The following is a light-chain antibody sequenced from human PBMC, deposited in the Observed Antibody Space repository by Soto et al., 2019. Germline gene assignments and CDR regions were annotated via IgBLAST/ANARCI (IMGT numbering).Light chain of an antibody. CDR2: AAS. Sequence: DIQMTQSPSSLSASVGDRVTITCRASQSISSYLNWYQQKPGKAPKLLIYAASSLQSGVPSRVSGSGSGTEFTLPISSLEHEDFATYYCHQSYSTPGTFGQGTQVEIK. J-gene: IGKJ1*01. CDR1: QSISSY. CDR3: HQSYSTPGT. V-gene: IGKV1-39*01.